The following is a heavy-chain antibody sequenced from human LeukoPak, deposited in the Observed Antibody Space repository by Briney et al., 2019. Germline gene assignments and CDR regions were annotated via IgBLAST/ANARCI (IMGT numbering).Heavy chain of an antibody. D-gene: IGHD6-13*01. CDR1: GFTVSSNY. CDR3: ARVWPAAGTFYYYYMDV. Sequence: GGSLRLSCAASGFTVSSNYMSWVRQAPGKGLEWVSIIYSGGSTFYADSVKGRFTISRDNAKNSLYLQMNSLRAEDTAVYYCARVWPAAGTFYYYYMDVWGKGTTVTISS. CDR2: IYSGGST. V-gene: IGHV3-53*01. J-gene: IGHJ6*03.